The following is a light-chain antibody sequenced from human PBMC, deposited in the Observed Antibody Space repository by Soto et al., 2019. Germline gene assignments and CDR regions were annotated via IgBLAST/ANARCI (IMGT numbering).Light chain of an antibody. V-gene: IGLV4-69*01. CDR1: SGHSSYA. CDR3: QTWGTGIHV. J-gene: IGLJ1*01. Sequence: QSVLTQSPSASASLGASVKLTCTLSSGHSSYAIAWHQQQPEKGPRYLMKLNSDGSHSKGDGIPGRFSGSSSGAERYLTISSLQSEDEADYYCQTWGTGIHVFGTGT. CDR2: LNSDGSH.